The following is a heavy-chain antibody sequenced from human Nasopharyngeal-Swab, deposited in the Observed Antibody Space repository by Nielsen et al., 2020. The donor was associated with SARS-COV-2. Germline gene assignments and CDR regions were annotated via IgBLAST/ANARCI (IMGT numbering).Heavy chain of an antibody. J-gene: IGHJ6*02. CDR2: INHSGRT. D-gene: IGHD3-10*01. Sequence: SETLSLTCAVYGGSFSGYYWSWIRQPPGKGLEWIGEINHSGRTNYNPSLKSRVTISVDTSKNQFSLKLSSVTAADTAVYYCARGPGLWFGELLPYYYYGMDVWGQGTTVTVSS. CDR1: GGSFSGYY. V-gene: IGHV4-34*01. CDR3: ARGPGLWFGELLPYYYYGMDV.